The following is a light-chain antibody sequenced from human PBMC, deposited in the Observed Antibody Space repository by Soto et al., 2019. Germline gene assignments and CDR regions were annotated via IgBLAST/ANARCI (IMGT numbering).Light chain of an antibody. CDR2: DTS. CDR1: HSVNRQ. J-gene: IGKJ1*01. Sequence: EIVMTQSPASLSVTPGERVTLSCRASHSVNRQVLWYQHRPGQAPRLLIYDTSARAAGIPARFSGSGSATEFTLTISSLQSEDFAVYYCQQLTDWPPQWTFGQGTKVDIK. CDR3: QQLTDWPPQWT. V-gene: IGKV3-15*01.